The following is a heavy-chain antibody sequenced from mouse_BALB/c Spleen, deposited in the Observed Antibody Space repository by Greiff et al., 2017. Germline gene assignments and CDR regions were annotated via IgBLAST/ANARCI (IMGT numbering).Heavy chain of an antibody. D-gene: IGHD2-1*01. CDR1: GYSFTSYY. CDR3: TRSYGNSYVAY. CDR2: INPSNGGP. V-gene: IGHV1S81*02. J-gene: IGHJ2*01. Sequence: QVQLQQSGAELVKPGASVKLSCKASGYSFTSYYLYWVKQRPGQGLEWIGEINPSNGGPNFNEKFKCKATLTVDKSSSTAYMQLSSLTSEDSALYYCTRSYGNSYVAYWGQGTTLTGTS.